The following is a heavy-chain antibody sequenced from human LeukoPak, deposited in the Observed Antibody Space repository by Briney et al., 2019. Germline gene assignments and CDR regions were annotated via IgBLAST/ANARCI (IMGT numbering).Heavy chain of an antibody. D-gene: IGHD3-22*01. CDR3: AKSSYYDSSGYYREYYFDY. CDR2: ITYDGSNK. CDR1: GFTFRSYA. J-gene: IGHJ4*02. V-gene: IGHV3-30*18. Sequence: GRSLRLSCAASGFTFRSYAIHWVRQAPGKGLEWVAGITYDGSNKYFADSVKGRFTISRDNSKNTLYLQMSSLRAGDTAVYYCAKSSYYDSSGYYREYYFDYWGQGTLVTVSS.